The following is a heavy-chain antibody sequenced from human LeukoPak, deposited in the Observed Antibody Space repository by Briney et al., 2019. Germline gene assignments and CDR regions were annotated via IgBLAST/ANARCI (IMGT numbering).Heavy chain of an antibody. CDR1: GGSISSSSYY. CDR3: AKGGFIVGATRAPGAFDI. J-gene: IGHJ3*02. V-gene: IGHV4-39*07. Sequence: SETLSLTCTVSGGSISSSSYYWGWIRQPPGKGLEWIGSIYYSGSTYYNPSLKSRVTISVDTSKNQFSLKLSSVTAEDTAVYYCAKGGFIVGATRAPGAFDIWGQGTMVTVSS. CDR2: IYYSGST. D-gene: IGHD1-26*01.